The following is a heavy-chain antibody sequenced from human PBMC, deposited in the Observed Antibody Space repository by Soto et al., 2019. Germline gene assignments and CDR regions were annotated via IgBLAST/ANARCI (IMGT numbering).Heavy chain of an antibody. Sequence: QVQLVESGGGVVQPGRSLRLSCAASGFTFSSYAMHWVRQAPGKGLEWVAVISYDGSNKYYADSVKGRFTISRDNSKNTLYLQMNSLRAEDTAVYYCARDRWLVQPQPAGVFDYWGQGTLVTVSS. CDR2: ISYDGSNK. CDR3: ARDRWLVQPQPAGVFDY. CDR1: GFTFSSYA. J-gene: IGHJ4*02. D-gene: IGHD5-12*01. V-gene: IGHV3-30-3*01.